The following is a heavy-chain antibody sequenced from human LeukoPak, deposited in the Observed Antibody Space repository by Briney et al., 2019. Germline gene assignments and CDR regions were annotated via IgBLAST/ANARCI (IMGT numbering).Heavy chain of an antibody. Sequence: GGSLRLSCAASGFTFSSYAINWVRQAPGKGLEWVSSISSSSSYIYYADSVKGRFTISRDNAKNSLYLQMNSLRAEDTAAYYCARSGVVVDALERGVANWFDPWGEGTLVTVSS. D-gene: IGHD2-15*01. CDR2: ISSSSSYI. V-gene: IGHV3-21*01. J-gene: IGHJ5*02. CDR3: ARSGVVVDALERGVANWFDP. CDR1: GFTFSSYA.